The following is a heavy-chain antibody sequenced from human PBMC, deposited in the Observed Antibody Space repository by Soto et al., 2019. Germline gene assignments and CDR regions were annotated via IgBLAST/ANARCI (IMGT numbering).Heavy chain of an antibody. J-gene: IGHJ6*03. CDR1: GYTFTSYG. CDR3: ARVVVVAATGEYYYYYMDV. V-gene: IGHV1-18*01. Sequence: ASVKVSCKASGYTFTSYGISWVRQAPGQGLEWMGWISAYNGNTNYAQKLQGRVTMTTDTSTSTAYMELRSLRSDDTAVYYCARVVVVAATGEYYYYYMDVWGKGTTVTVSS. CDR2: ISAYNGNT. D-gene: IGHD2-15*01.